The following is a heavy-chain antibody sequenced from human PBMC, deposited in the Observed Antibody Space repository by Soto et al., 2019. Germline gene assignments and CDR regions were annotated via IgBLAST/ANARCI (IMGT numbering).Heavy chain of an antibody. J-gene: IGHJ4*02. CDR1: GYSFASYW. CDR2: IYPGDSDT. V-gene: IGHV5-51*01. D-gene: IGHD3-3*01. Sequence: GESLKISCKGSGYSFASYWIAWVRQMPGKGLEWMGIIYPGDSDTRYSPSFQGQVTISADKSISTAYLQWSSLKASDTAMYYCARTYYDFWSGYPTEYYFDYWGQGTLVTVSS. CDR3: ARTYYDFWSGYPTEYYFDY.